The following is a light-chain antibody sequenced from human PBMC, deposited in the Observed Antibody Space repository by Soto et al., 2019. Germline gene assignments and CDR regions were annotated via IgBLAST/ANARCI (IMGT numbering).Light chain of an antibody. CDR1: QRISSN. V-gene: IGKV3-15*01. Sequence: EIVMTQSPATLSVSPRERATLSCRASQRISSNLAWYQQKPGQAPRLLIYGASTRATGIPERFSGSGSGTEFTLTISSLQSEDFAVYYCQQYGSSPQTFGQGTKVEIK. J-gene: IGKJ1*01. CDR2: GAS. CDR3: QQYGSSPQT.